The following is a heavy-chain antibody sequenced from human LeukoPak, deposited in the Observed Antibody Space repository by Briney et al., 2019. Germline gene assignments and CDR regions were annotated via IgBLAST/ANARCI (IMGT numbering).Heavy chain of an antibody. Sequence: AGGSLRLSCTASGFTFGEYGMSWFRQAPGKGLEWVSLIRSKPYGGTTKYAASVKGRFIMSRDDSKSIAYLEMNSLKAEDTAVYYCVRDLECSSTSCYNYYYNHLDVWGKGTTVSVSS. J-gene: IGHJ6*03. V-gene: IGHV3-49*03. CDR1: GFTFGEYG. CDR2: IRSKPYGGTT. CDR3: VRDLECSSTSCYNYYYNHLDV. D-gene: IGHD2-2*02.